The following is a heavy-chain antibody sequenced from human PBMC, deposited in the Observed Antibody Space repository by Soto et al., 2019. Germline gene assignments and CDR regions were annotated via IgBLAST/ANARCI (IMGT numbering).Heavy chain of an antibody. CDR1: GGSFSGYY. D-gene: IGHD4-17*01. CDR2: INHSGST. Sequence: QVQLQQWGAGLLKPSETLSLTCAVYGGSFSGYYWSWIRQPPGKGLERIGEINHSGSTNYNPSLKRRVNISVDTSKNQFSLKLSSVTAADTAVYYCARADDYGDYVREGWFDPWGQGTLVTVSS. CDR3: ARADDYGDYVREGWFDP. V-gene: IGHV4-34*01. J-gene: IGHJ5*02.